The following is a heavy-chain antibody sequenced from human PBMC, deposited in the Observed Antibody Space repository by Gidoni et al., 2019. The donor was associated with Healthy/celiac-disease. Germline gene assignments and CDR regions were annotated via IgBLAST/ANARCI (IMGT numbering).Heavy chain of an antibody. CDR3: ARENVTIFGVVTD. CDR1: GYSISSGYY. D-gene: IGHD3-3*01. CDR2: IYHGGST. Sequence: QVQLQALGPGLVKPSETLSLTRVVSGYSISSGYYWGWIRQPPGKGLEWIGSIYHGGSTYYNPSIKTRVTISVDTSKPQFSLTLSSVTAADTAVYYCARENVTIFGVVTDWGQGTLVTVSS. J-gene: IGHJ4*02. V-gene: IGHV4-38-2*02.